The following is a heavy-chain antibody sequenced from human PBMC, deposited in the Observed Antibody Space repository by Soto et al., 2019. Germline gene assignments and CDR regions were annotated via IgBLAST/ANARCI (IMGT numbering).Heavy chain of an antibody. J-gene: IGHJ4*02. V-gene: IGHV4-34*01. Sequence: SETLSLTCAGYGEPFSEFIWNRIRRSPGKGLQCTAQINHRRTAYYKPSLKSRVPISLHTSNSQFSLELSSVTAADTAVYYCARGHCYLDSWGQGTLVTVSS. CDR3: ARGHCYLDS. CDR1: GEPFSEFI. CDR2: INHRRTA.